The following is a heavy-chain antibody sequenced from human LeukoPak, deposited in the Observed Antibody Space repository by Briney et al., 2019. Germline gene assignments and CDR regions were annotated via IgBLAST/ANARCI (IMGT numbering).Heavy chain of an antibody. J-gene: IGHJ4*02. V-gene: IGHV3-30*02. D-gene: IGHD3-22*01. CDR2: IWYDGSNK. CDR3: AKDNYYDNSAYPDY. Sequence: PGGSLRLSCAASGFTFSSYGMHWVRQAPGKGLEWVAVIWYDGSNKYYADSVKGRFTISRDNSKNTLYLQMNSLRAEDTAVYYCAKDNYYDNSAYPDYWGQGTLVTVSS. CDR1: GFTFSSYG.